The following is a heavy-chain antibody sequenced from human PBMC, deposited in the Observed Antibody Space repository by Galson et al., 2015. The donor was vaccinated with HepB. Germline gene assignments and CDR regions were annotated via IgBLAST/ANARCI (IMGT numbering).Heavy chain of an antibody. V-gene: IGHV1-18*04. J-gene: IGHJ4*02. Sequence: SVKVSCKASGYTFTINGISWVRQAPGKGLEWMGWISANSGDTKYARKLQGRVTMTRDTSTSTAYLELRSLRSDDTAAYYCARDRDYRFDYWGQGTLVTVSS. CDR2: ISANSGDT. CDR1: GYTFTING. D-gene: IGHD4/OR15-4a*01. CDR3: ARDRDYRFDY.